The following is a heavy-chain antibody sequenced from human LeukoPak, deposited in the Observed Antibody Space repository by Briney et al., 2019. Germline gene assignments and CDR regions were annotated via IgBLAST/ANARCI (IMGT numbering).Heavy chain of an antibody. D-gene: IGHD2-2*02. CDR3: ASRDAYCSGTSCYSAFDI. Sequence: PSETLSLTCTVSGGSISSSSYYWGWIRQPPGKGLEWIGSIYYSGSTYYNPSLKSRVTISVDTSKNQFSLKLSSVTAADTAVYYCASRDAYCSGTSCYSAFDIWGQGTMVTVSS. J-gene: IGHJ3*02. CDR1: GGSISSSSYY. V-gene: IGHV4-39*01. CDR2: IYYSGST.